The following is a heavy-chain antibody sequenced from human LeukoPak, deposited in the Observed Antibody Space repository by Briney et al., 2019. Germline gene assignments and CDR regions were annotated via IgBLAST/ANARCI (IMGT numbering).Heavy chain of an antibody. J-gene: IGHJ5*02. Sequence: ASVKVSCKASGYTFTSYAMNWVRQAPGQGLEWMGWINTNTGNPTYAQGFTGRFVFSLDTSVSTAYLQISSLKAEDTAVYYCARDPGTIFGVVNSWFDPWGQGTLVTVSS. D-gene: IGHD3-3*01. CDR2: INTNTGNP. V-gene: IGHV7-4-1*02. CDR3: ARDPGTIFGVVNSWFDP. CDR1: GYTFTSYA.